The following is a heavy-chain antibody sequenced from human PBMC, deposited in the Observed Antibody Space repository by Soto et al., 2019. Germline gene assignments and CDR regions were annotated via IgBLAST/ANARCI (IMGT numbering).Heavy chain of an antibody. Sequence: QITLKESGPTLVKPTQTLTLTCIFSGCSFSADGVGVGWIRQPPGKALEWLALIFWDDDTRYRPYLNGRLTITQDTSKNQVVLTMTNMDPVDTATYYCAHAFRGTSWPNDAFDVWGQGTVVTVSS. J-gene: IGHJ3*01. CDR3: AHAFRGTSWPNDAFDV. D-gene: IGHD2-2*01. CDR2: IFWDDDT. CDR1: GCSFSADGVG. V-gene: IGHV2-5*02.